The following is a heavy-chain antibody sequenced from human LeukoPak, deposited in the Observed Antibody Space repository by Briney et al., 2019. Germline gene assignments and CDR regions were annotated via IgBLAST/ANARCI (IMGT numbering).Heavy chain of an antibody. CDR1: GGSFSGYY. D-gene: IGHD1-1*01. CDR2: INHSGST. Sequence: SETLSLTCAVYGGSFSGYYWSWIRQPPGKGLEWIGEINHSGSTNYNPSLKSRVTISVDTSKNQFSLKLSSVTAADMAVYYCARRQRPNYGMDVWGQGTTVTVSS. J-gene: IGHJ6*02. CDR3: ARRQRPNYGMDV. V-gene: IGHV4-34*01.